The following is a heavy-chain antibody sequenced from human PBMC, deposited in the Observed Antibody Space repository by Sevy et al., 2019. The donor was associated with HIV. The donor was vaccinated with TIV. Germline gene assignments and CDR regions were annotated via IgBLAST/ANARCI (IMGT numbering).Heavy chain of an antibody. CDR3: SGYFGHDRLFLETRNWFDP. D-gene: IGHD3-3*01. CDR2: IYYSGST. V-gene: IGHV4-61*01. CDR1: GGSVSSGSYY. J-gene: IGHJ5*02. Sequence: SETLSLTCTVSGGSVSSGSYYWSWIRQPPGKGLEWIGYIYYSGSTNYNPSLKSRVTISVDTSKNQFSLKLSSVTAADTAVYYCSGYFGHDRLFLETRNWFDPWGQGTLVTVSS.